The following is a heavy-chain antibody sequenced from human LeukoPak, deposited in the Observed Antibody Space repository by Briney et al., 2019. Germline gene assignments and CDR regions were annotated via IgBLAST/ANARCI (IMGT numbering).Heavy chain of an antibody. D-gene: IGHD2-15*01. Sequence: GGSLRLSCAASGFTFSSYGMHWVRQAPGKGLEWVAFISYGGSIKYYADSVKGRCTISRDNSKNTLNLQINSLRAEDTAVYYCARDLSEKYSIDYWGQGTLVTVSS. V-gene: IGHV3-30*03. CDR3: ARDLSEKYSIDY. CDR1: GFTFSSYG. CDR2: ISYGGSIK. J-gene: IGHJ4*02.